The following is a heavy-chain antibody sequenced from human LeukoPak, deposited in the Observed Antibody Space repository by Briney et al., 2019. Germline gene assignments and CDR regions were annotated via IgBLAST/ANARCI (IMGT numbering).Heavy chain of an antibody. CDR2: IKQDGSEK. D-gene: IGHD3-3*01. CDR3: ARDLKGDFWSGYGPTYY. CDR1: GFTFSTSW. J-gene: IGHJ4*02. Sequence: PGGSLRLSCAASGFTFSTSWMSWVRQAPGKGLEWVANIKQDGSEKYYVDSVKGRFTISRDNAKNSLYLQMNSLRAEDTAVYYCARDLKGDFWSGYGPTYYWGQGTLVTVSS. V-gene: IGHV3-7*01.